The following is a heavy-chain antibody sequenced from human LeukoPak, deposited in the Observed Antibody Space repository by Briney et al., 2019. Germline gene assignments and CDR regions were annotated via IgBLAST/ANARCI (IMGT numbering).Heavy chain of an antibody. V-gene: IGHV1-69*05. CDR3: ARTRYYDFPKTVWFDP. Sequence: SVKVSCKASGGTFSSYAISWVRQAPGQGLEWMGRIIPIFGTANYAQKFQGRVTITTDESTSTAYMELSSLRSEDPAVYYCARTRYYDFPKTVWFDPWGQGTLVTVSS. D-gene: IGHD3-3*01. CDR1: GGTFSSYA. J-gene: IGHJ5*02. CDR2: IIPIFGTA.